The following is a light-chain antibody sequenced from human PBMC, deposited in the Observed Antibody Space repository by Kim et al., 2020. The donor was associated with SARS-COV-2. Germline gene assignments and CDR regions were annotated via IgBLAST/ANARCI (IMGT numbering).Light chain of an antibody. V-gene: IGLV3-19*01. CDR3: TSRDSSGDHVV. CDR2: GRA. CDR1: SRRREG. Sequence: AVGQTGRVTWQGDSRRREGASWYGRRRGEAPLLGLYGRADRAWGGAGGFSGGASGGRASLTITGAQAEDEADYYCTSRDSSGDHVVFGGGTQLTVL. J-gene: IGLJ2*01.